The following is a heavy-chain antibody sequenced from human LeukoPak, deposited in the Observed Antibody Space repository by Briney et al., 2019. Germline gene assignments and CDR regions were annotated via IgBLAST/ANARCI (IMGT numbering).Heavy chain of an antibody. D-gene: IGHD6-19*01. CDR1: GGSISSGSYY. CDR2: IYTSGST. V-gene: IGHV4-61*02. Sequence: SQTLSLTCTVSGGSISSGSYYWSWIRQPAGKGLEWIGRIYTSGSTNYNPSLKRRVTISVDTSKNQFSLKLSSVTAADTAVYYCARVRVAGTNYMDVWGKGTTVTVSS. J-gene: IGHJ6*03. CDR3: ARVRVAGTNYMDV.